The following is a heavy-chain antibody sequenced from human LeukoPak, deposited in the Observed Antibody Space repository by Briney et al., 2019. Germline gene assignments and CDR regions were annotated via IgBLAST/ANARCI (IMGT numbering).Heavy chain of an antibody. V-gene: IGHV3-66*01. D-gene: IGHD5-18*01. CDR1: GFTVSYNY. CDR2: LFRGGNT. Sequence: GGSLGEPSAASGFTVSYNYLSWVRQAPGKGLEWVSVLFRGGNTYYADSVKGRFTISRDKSKNTLYLQMNSLRAEDTAVYYCATWIQLWFSSYLLYWGRETLVTVSS. CDR3: ATWIQLWFSSYLLY. J-gene: IGHJ4*02.